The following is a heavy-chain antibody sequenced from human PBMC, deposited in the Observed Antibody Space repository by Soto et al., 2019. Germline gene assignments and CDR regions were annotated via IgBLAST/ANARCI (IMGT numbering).Heavy chain of an antibody. D-gene: IGHD3-10*01. CDR3: ARVGGYGSAS. CDR1: GGTFSSYA. Sequence: QVQLVQSGAEVKKTGSSVKVSCKASGGTFSSYAINWVRQAPGQGFEWMGGIIPILRTANYAQKFQGRVTITADESTPTAYMELSSLRSEDTATYYCARVGGYGSASWGQGTLVTVSS. CDR2: IIPILRTA. V-gene: IGHV1-69*01. J-gene: IGHJ4*02.